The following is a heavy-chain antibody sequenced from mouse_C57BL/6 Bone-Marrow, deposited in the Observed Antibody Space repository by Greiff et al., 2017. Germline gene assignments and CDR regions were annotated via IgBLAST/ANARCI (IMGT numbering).Heavy chain of an antibody. Sequence: QVQLQQSGAELMKPGASVKLSCKATGYTFTGYWIEWVKQRPGHGLEWIGEILPGSGSTNYNEKFKGKAPFTADTSSNTAYMQLSSLTTEDSAIYYCARGGSSYASYYYAMDYWGQGTSVTVSS. J-gene: IGHJ4*01. V-gene: IGHV1-9*01. D-gene: IGHD1-1*01. CDR2: ILPGSGST. CDR3: ARGGSSYASYYYAMDY. CDR1: GYTFTGYW.